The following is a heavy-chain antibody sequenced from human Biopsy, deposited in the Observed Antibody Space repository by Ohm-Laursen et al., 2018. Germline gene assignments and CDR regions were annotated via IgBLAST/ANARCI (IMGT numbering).Heavy chain of an antibody. Sequence: SDTLSLTCTVSGGSIYNFFWSWIRQPPGKGLEWIGYIYYSGSTNYNPSLKSRATISVDRSKNHFSLELSSVTAADTAVYYCARVGAGAPSIDYFDYWGQGALVTVSS. D-gene: IGHD1-26*01. CDR3: ARVGAGAPSIDYFDY. J-gene: IGHJ4*02. V-gene: IGHV4-59*07. CDR1: GGSIYNFF. CDR2: IYYSGST.